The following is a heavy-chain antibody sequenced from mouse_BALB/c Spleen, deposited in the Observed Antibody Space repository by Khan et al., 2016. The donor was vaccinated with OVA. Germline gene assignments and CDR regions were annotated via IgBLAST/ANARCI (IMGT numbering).Heavy chain of an antibody. D-gene: IGHD2-1*01. CDR2: IWGDGST. J-gene: IGHJ4*01. Sequence: QVQLKQSGPGLVAPSQSLSITCTVSGFSLTSYGVNWVRQPPGKGLEWLGVIWGDGSTNYHSALKSRLNISKDNSKSQVFLKLISLQTDDTTTYYCARFEYYGNFYAMDYWGQGTSVTVSS. CDR1: GFSLTSYG. CDR3: ARFEYYGNFYAMDY. V-gene: IGHV2-3*01.